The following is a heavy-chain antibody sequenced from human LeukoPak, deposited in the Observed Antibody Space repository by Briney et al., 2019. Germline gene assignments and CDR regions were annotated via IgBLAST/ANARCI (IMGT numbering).Heavy chain of an antibody. J-gene: IGHJ5*02. CDR3: ARVGSWNWFDP. Sequence: PSETLSLTCAVYGGSFSGFYWSWIRQPPEKGLEWIGEINHIGGTNYNPSLKSRVTMSVDTSKKQFSLNLTSVTAADTAVYYCARVGSWNWFDPWGQGTPVTVSS. CDR1: GGSFSGFY. D-gene: IGHD2-15*01. V-gene: IGHV4-34*01. CDR2: INHIGGT.